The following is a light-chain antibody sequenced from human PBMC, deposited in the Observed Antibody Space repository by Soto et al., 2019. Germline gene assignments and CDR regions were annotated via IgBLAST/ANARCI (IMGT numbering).Light chain of an antibody. J-gene: IGKJ1*01. CDR2: KVS. CDR3: MQATQSHWT. V-gene: IGKV2-24*01. CDR1: QSLVHNDGNTY. Sequence: DIVMTQTPLSSPVTLGQAASISCRSSQSLVHNDGNTYLSWFQQRPGQPPRLLIYKVSDRFSGVPDRVSGSGAGTDFTLTSSRVEAEDVGIYYCMQATQSHWTFGQGTKVEIK.